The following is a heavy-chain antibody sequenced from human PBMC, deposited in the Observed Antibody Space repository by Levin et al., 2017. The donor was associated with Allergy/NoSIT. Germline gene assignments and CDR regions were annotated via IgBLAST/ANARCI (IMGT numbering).Heavy chain of an antibody. CDR1: GFTFSSYA. CDR2: ISGSGGST. D-gene: IGHD1-26*01. V-gene: IGHV3-23*01. CDR3: AKDPYSGSYPAYYFDY. J-gene: IGHJ4*02. Sequence: GGSLRLSCAASGFTFSSYAMSWVRQAPGKGLEWVSAISGSGGSTYYADSVKGRFTISRDNSKNTLYLQMNSLRAEDTAVYYCAKDPYSGSYPAYYFDYWGQGTLVTVSS.